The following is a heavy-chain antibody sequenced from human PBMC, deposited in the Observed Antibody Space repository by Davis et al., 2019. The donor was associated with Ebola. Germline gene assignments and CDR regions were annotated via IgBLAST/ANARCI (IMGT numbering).Heavy chain of an antibody. J-gene: IGHJ4*02. Sequence: GESLKISCAASGFSFSDNAMHWVRQAPGKGLEWVGVISYDGKYKFYGDSVTGRFTISRDNSQNTLYLQMNTLRPEDTAMYFCARGPPYSTGPGTFDYWGQGTLVTVSS. CDR1: GFSFSDNA. CDR2: ISYDGKYK. D-gene: IGHD6-19*01. V-gene: IGHV3-30*04. CDR3: ARGPPYSTGPGTFDY.